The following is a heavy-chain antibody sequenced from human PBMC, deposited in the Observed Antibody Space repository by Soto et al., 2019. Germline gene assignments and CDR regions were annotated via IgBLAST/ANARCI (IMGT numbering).Heavy chain of an antibody. CDR1: GYTFTSYA. CDR3: ARELRFLEWLGHMDV. CDR2: INAGNGNT. V-gene: IGHV1-3*01. D-gene: IGHD3-3*01. Sequence: GASVKVSCKASGYTFTSYAMHWVRQAPGQRLEWMGWINAGNGNTKYSQKFQGRVTITRDASASTAYMELSSLRSEDTAVYYCARELRFLEWLGHMDVWGKGTTVTVS. J-gene: IGHJ6*03.